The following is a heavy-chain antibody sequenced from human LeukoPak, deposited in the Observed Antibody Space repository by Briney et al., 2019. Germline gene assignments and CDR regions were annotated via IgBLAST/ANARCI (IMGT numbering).Heavy chain of an antibody. Sequence: ASVKVSCKASGYTFTSYGISWVRQAPGQGLEWMGWISTYNGDTNYAQKLQGRVTMTTDTSTNTAYMELRSPRSDDTAVYYCAREGLGELTLDYWGQGTLVTVSS. CDR2: ISTYNGDT. CDR1: GYTFTSYG. CDR3: AREGLGELTLDY. D-gene: IGHD3-16*01. J-gene: IGHJ4*02. V-gene: IGHV1-18*01.